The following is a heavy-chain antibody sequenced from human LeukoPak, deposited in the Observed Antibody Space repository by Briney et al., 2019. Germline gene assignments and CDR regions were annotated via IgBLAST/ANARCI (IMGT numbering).Heavy chain of an antibody. J-gene: IGHJ4*02. D-gene: IGHD6-19*01. CDR2: ISWDGGST. Sequence: GGSLRLSCAASGFTFDDYAMHWVRQAPGKGLEWVSLISWDGGSTYYADSVKGRFTISRDNSKNSLYLQMNSLRAEGTALYYCAKDLYSSGWYYFDYWGQGTLVTVSS. V-gene: IGHV3-43D*03. CDR1: GFTFDDYA. CDR3: AKDLYSSGWYYFDY.